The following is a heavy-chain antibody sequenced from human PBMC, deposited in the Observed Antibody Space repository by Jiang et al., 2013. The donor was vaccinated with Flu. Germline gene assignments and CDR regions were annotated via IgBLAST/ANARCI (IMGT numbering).Heavy chain of an antibody. V-gene: IGHV3-53*01. J-gene: IGHJ4*02. D-gene: IGHD7-27*01. CDR3: ARALTWGKYGSNLYYFDY. Sequence: VQLVESGGGLLQSGGSLRLSCAVSGFTVTRDYMGWVRQAPGKGLEWVSVISSDGDTSYADSVKGRFAISRDSSKNTLYLQMNSLRAEDTAVYHCARALTWGKYGSNLYYFDYWGQGTLV. CDR1: GFTVTRDY. CDR2: ISSDGDT.